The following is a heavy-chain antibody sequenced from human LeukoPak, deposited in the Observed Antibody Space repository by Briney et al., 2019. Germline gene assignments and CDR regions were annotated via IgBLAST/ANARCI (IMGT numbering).Heavy chain of an antibody. J-gene: IGHJ5*02. CDR3: ARGGYYGSGNDFRFDP. V-gene: IGHV4-38-2*02. CDR2: IYHSGRT. Sequence: KPSETLSLTCTVSGYSISSGYYWGWIRQPPGKGLEWIGSIYHSGRTFYNPSLKSRVTISVDTSKNQFSLKLKSVTAADTAVYYCARGGYYGSGNDFRFDPWGQGTLVTVSS. CDR1: GYSISSGYY. D-gene: IGHD3-10*01.